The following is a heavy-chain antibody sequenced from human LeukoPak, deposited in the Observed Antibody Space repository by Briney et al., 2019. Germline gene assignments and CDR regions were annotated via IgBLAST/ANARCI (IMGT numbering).Heavy chain of an antibody. CDR2: TSYDGTEK. V-gene: IGHV3-30*03. J-gene: IGHJ5*02. CDR3: ARIAGATYNWFDP. CDR1: GFTFSGYG. Sequence: PGGSLRLSCEASGFTFSGYGMHWVRQAPGKGLEWVAVTSYDGTEKYYEDSVKGRFTISRDNSKNTLYLQMNSLRTEDTAVYYCARIAGATYNWFDPWGQGTLVTVSS. D-gene: IGHD1-26*01.